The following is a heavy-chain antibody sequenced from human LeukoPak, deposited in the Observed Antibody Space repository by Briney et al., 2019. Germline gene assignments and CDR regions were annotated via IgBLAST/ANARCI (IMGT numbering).Heavy chain of an antibody. V-gene: IGHV1-2*02. J-gene: IGHJ6*03. D-gene: IGHD3-3*01. CDR3: ARGGGLYYYYYYMDV. CDR1: GYTFTGYY. CDR2: INPNSGGT. Sequence: ASVEVSCKASGYTFTGYYMHWVRQAPGQGLEWMGWINPNSGGTNYAQKFQGRVTMTRDTSISTAYMELSRLRSDDTAVYYCARGGGLYYYYYYMDVWGKGTTVTVSS.